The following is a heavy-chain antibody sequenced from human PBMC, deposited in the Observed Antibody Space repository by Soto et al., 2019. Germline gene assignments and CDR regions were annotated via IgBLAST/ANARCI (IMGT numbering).Heavy chain of an antibody. CDR3: ARDQFLKGRLDP. V-gene: IGHV1-18*01. D-gene: IGHD3-10*01. Sequence: QVHLVQSGAEVRKPGDSVKVSCKASGYTFNTFGISWVRQAPGQGLEWMGWSSAYNGDTKYEEKFQDGVTLNTYASTTTDYMELRSLRTDDRAIYYCARDQFLKGRLDPWGQGTLVTVSS. CDR2: SSAYNGDT. J-gene: IGHJ5*02. CDR1: GYTFNTFG.